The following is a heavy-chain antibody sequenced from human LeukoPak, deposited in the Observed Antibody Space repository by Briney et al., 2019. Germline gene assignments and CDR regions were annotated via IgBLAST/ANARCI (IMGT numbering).Heavy chain of an antibody. CDR1: NHSISSGFY. CDR3: ARVRAIFGKARTYFDY. D-gene: IGHD3-3*01. Sequence: PSETLSLTCTVSNHSISSGFYWGWTRQPPGKGLEWIGSIYYSGNTYYNPSLKSRVTISVDTSRNQFSLKLTSVTAADTAVYYCARVRAIFGKARTYFDYWGQGPLVTVSS. CDR2: IYYSGNT. J-gene: IGHJ4*02. V-gene: IGHV4-38-2*02.